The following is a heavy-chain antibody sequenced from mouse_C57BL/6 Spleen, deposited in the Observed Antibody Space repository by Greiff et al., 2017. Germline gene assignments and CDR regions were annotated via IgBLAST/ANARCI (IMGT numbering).Heavy chain of an antibody. J-gene: IGHJ1*03. CDR2: IDPSDSVT. CDR3: ARGNYYGSSYWYFDV. V-gene: IGHV1-50*01. D-gene: IGHD1-1*01. CDR1: GYTFTSYW. Sequence: QVQLQQPGAELVKPGASVTLSCKASGYTFTSYWMQWVKQRPGQGLEWIGEIDPSDSVTNYNQKFKGKATLTVDTSSSTAYMQLSSLTSEDSAVYSCARGNYYGSSYWYFDVWGTGTTVTVSS.